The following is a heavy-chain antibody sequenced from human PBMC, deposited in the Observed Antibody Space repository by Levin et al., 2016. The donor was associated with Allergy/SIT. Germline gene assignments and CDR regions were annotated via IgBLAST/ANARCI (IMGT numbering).Heavy chain of an antibody. J-gene: IGHJ4*02. Sequence: VRQMPGKGLEWVSAISGSGGSTYYADSVKGRFTISRDNSKNTLYLQMNSLRAEDTAVYYCAKDRGYSYGPSDYWGQGTLVTVSS. V-gene: IGHV3-23*01. D-gene: IGHD5-18*01. CDR2: ISGSGGST. CDR3: AKDRGYSYGPSDY.